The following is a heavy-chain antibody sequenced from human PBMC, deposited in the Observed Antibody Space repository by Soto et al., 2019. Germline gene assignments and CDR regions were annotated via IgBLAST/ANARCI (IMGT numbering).Heavy chain of an antibody. Sequence: SETLSLTCTVSGGSISSYYWSWIRQPPGKGLEWIGYIYYSGSTNYNPSLKSRVTISVDTSKNQFSLKLSSVTAADTAVYYCARDRRTSSSWKSYYYYGMDVWGQGTTVTVSS. CDR1: GGSISSYY. V-gene: IGHV4-59*01. D-gene: IGHD6-13*01. CDR2: IYYSGST. CDR3: ARDRRTSSSWKSYYYYGMDV. J-gene: IGHJ6*02.